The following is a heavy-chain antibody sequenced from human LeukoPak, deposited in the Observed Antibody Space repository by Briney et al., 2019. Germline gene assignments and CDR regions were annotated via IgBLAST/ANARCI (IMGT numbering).Heavy chain of an antibody. CDR1: GGSISSYY. D-gene: IGHD6-13*01. J-gene: IGHJ4*02. CDR3: ARDREVAAAGSTSQWYFDY. V-gene: IGHV4-59*01. Sequence: SETLSLTCSVSGGSISSYYWNWVRQPPGKGLEWIGYIYYSGSTNYNPSLKSRVTISVDTSKNQFSLKLSSVTAADTAVYYCARDREVAAAGSTSQWYFDYWGQGTLVTVSS. CDR2: IYYSGST.